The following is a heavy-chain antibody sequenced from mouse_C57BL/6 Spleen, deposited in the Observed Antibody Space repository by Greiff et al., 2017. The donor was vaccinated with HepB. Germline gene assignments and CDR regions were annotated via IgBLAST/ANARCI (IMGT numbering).Heavy chain of an antibody. CDR1: GYSFTGYY. D-gene: IGHD1-1*01. Sequence: EVQLQQSGPELVKPGASVKISCKASGYSFTGYYMNWVKQSPEKSLEWIGEINPSTGGTTYNQKFKAKATLTVDKSSSTAYMQLKSLTSEDSAVYYGARSYGSSVDYWGQGTTLTVSS. CDR2: INPSTGGT. J-gene: IGHJ2*01. V-gene: IGHV1-42*01. CDR3: ARSYGSSVDY.